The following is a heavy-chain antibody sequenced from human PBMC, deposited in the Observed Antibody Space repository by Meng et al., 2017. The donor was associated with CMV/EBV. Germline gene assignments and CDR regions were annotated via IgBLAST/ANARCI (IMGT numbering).Heavy chain of an antibody. Sequence: GESLKISCAASGFTFSSYAMHWVRQAPGKGLEWVAVISYDGSNKYYADSVKGRFTISRDNSKNTLYLQMNSLRAEDTAVYYCARESFGNHFDYWGQGTLVTVSS. J-gene: IGHJ4*02. CDR1: GFTFSSYA. V-gene: IGHV3-30-3*01. CDR3: ARESFGNHFDY. CDR2: ISYDGSNK. D-gene: IGHD1-14*01.